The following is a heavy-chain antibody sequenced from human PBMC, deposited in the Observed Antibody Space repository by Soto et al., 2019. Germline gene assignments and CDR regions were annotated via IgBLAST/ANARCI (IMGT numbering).Heavy chain of an antibody. D-gene: IGHD3-22*01. CDR1: GFSFSSCA. Sequence: GGPLRISCAASGFSFSSCAMSRVRQTPGKGLEWVSTINTIGGSTHYADSVKGRFTISRDNSKNTLYLQMNSLRDEDTAVFYCARGVYYYDSSGYWGYRGQGTLVTGFS. CDR3: ARGVYYYDSSGYWGY. V-gene: IGHV3-23*01. J-gene: IGHJ4*02. CDR2: INTIGGST.